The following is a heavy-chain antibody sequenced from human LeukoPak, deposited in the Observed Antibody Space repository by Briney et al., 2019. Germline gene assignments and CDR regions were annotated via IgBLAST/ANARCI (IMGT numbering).Heavy chain of an antibody. V-gene: IGHV3-20*04. Sequence: GGSLRLSCAASGFTFDDYGMSWVRQAPGKGLEWVSGINWNGGSTGYADSVKGRLTISRDNSKNSLYLQMNSLRAGDTALYYCAESGYTSSPTHYDYWGQGTLVTVSS. CDR1: GFTFDDYG. D-gene: IGHD6-6*01. CDR2: INWNGGST. CDR3: AESGYTSSPTHYDY. J-gene: IGHJ4*02.